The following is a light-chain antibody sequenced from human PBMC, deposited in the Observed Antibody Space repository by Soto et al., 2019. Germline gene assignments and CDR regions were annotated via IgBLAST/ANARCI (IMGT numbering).Light chain of an antibody. Sequence: DIQMTQSPSSLSASVGDRVTITCRASQGISNYLAWYQQKPGKVPTLLIYAASTLHSGVPSRFSGSGSGTDFTLSISSLQPEDVATYYCRKYESDPFTFGPGTKVEI. CDR2: AAS. CDR3: RKYESDPFT. J-gene: IGKJ3*01. CDR1: QGISNY. V-gene: IGKV1-27*01.